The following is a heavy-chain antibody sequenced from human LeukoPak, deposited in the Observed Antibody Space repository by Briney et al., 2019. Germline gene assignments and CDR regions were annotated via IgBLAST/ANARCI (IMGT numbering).Heavy chain of an antibody. Sequence: SVKVSCKASGFTFTSSAVQWVRQARGQRLEWIGWIVVGSGNTNYAQKFQERVTITGDMSTSTAYMELSSLRSEDTAVYYCAADGIYDYVWGSYRAVYYYGMDVWGKGTTVTVSS. CDR2: IVVGSGNT. D-gene: IGHD3-16*02. CDR1: GFTFTSSA. CDR3: AADGIYDYVWGSYRAVYYYGMDV. J-gene: IGHJ6*04. V-gene: IGHV1-58*01.